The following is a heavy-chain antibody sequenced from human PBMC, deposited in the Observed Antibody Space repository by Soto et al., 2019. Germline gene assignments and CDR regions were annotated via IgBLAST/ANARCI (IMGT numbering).Heavy chain of an antibody. CDR3: TKDLYGDYMIRDWYFDL. Sequence: EVQLVESGGGLVKPGGSLRLSCAASGFTFSNAWMSWVRQAPGKGLEWVGRIKSKTDGGTTDYAAPVKGRFTISRDDSKNTLYLQMNSLKTEDTAVYYCTKDLYGDYMIRDWYFDLWGRGTLVTVSS. V-gene: IGHV3-15*01. CDR2: IKSKTDGGTT. J-gene: IGHJ2*01. CDR1: GFTFSNAW. D-gene: IGHD4-17*01.